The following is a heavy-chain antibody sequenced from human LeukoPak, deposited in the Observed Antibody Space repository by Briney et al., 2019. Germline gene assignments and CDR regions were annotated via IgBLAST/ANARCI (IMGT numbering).Heavy chain of an antibody. CDR3: ARGCMVRGCPYYYYYGMDV. CDR2: ISYDGSNK. Sequence: GGSLRLSCAASGFTFSSYAMHWVRQAPGKGLEWVAVISYDGSNKYYADSVKGRFTISRDNSKNTLYLQMNSLRAEDTAVYYCARGCMVRGCPYYYYYGMDVWGQGTTVTVSS. CDR1: GFTFSSYA. D-gene: IGHD3-10*01. V-gene: IGHV3-30-3*01. J-gene: IGHJ6*02.